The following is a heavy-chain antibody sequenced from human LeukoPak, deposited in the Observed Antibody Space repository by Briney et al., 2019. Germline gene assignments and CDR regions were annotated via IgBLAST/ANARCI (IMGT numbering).Heavy chain of an antibody. CDR1: GFTFSSYG. D-gene: IGHD6-19*01. V-gene: IGHV3-30*18. CDR3: AKDSIPSSWSFAIDA. CDR2: IYFDGSKK. J-gene: IGHJ3*01. Sequence: GRSPRLSCAASGFTFSSYGMHWVRQAPGKGLEWMAVIYFDGSKKYYAESVKGRFSISRDNSNNTLYLQMNSLRAEDTAVYYCAKDSIPSSWSFAIDAWGQGTMVTVSS.